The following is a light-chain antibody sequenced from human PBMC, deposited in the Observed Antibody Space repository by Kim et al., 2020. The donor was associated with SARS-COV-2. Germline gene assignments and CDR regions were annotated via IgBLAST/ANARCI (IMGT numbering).Light chain of an antibody. V-gene: IGKV3-15*01. CDR1: QSVSSN. CDR2: GAS. Sequence: EIVMTQSPATLSVSPGERATLSCGASQSVSSNLAWYQQKPGQAPRLLIYGASTRATGIPARFSGSGSGTEFTLTISSLQSEDFAVYFCQQHNDWPYTFGQGTKLEI. CDR3: QQHNDWPYT. J-gene: IGKJ2*01.